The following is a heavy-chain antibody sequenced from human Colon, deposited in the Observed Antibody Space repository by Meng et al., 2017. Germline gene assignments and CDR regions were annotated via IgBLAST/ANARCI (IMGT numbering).Heavy chain of an antibody. J-gene: IGHJ4*02. D-gene: IGHD6-19*01. CDR1: GGSFSGYS. Sequence: VHIQQCGAGLVKPSETLSLTCAVYGGSFSGYSWSWIRQPPGKGLEWIGEINHTGNTSYNPSLKSRLTISVDTSKNQFSLNLSSVTAADTALYYCARSVRLGVAGKSGAYWGQGTLVTVSS. V-gene: IGHV4-34*01. CDR2: INHTGNT. CDR3: ARSVRLGVAGKSGAY.